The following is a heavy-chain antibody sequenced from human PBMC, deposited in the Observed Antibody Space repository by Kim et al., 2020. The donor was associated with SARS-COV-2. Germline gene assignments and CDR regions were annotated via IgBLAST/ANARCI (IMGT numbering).Heavy chain of an antibody. Sequence: GGSLRLSCAASGFTFSSYEMNWVRQAPGKGLEWVSYISSSGSTIYYADSVKGRFTISRDNAKNSLYLQMNSLRAEDTAVYYCARGTYMITFGGVIVSYYFDYWGQGTLVTVSS. V-gene: IGHV3-48*03. CDR3: ARGTYMITFGGVIVSYYFDY. CDR2: ISSSGSTI. CDR1: GFTFSSYE. J-gene: IGHJ4*02. D-gene: IGHD3-16*02.